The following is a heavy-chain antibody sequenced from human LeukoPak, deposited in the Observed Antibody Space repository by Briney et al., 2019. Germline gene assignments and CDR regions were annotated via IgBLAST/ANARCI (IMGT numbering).Heavy chain of an antibody. D-gene: IGHD2-15*01. Sequence: SETLYLTCAVYGGSFSGYYWSWIRQPPGKGLEWIGEINHSGSTNYNPSLKSRVTISVDTSKNQFSLKLSSVTAADTAVYYCARDLGYCSGGSCYLGWFDPWGQGTLVTASS. CDR3: ARDLGYCSGGSCYLGWFDP. V-gene: IGHV4-34*01. J-gene: IGHJ5*02. CDR1: GGSFSGYY. CDR2: INHSGST.